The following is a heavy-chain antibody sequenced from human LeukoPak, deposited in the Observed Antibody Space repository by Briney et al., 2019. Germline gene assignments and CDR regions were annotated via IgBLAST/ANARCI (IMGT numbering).Heavy chain of an antibody. CDR1: GFTFSSYG. V-gene: IGHV3-30*18. D-gene: IGHD3-22*01. CDR2: ISYDGSNK. Sequence: AGGSLRLSCAASGFTFSSYGMHWVRQAPGKGLEWVAVISYDGSNKYYADSVKGRFTISRDNSKNTLYLQMNSLRAEDTAVYYCAKEDPPYYYDSSGYYQNFDYWGQGTLVTVSS. CDR3: AKEDPPYYYDSSGYYQNFDY. J-gene: IGHJ4*02.